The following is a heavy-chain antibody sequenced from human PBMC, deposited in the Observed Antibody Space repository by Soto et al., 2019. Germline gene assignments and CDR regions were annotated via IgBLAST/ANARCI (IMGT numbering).Heavy chain of an antibody. CDR3: ARGPYYYGSGSYYAPYFDY. CDR2: ISSGGST. Sequence: GGSLRLSCVGSGFTFGSHWMHWVRQVPGKGLVWISRISSGGSTYYADSVKGRFTISRDNSKNTLYLQMNSLRAEDTAVYYCARGPYYYGSGSYYAPYFDYWGQGTLVTVSS. J-gene: IGHJ4*02. D-gene: IGHD3-10*01. V-gene: IGHV3-53*01. CDR1: GFTFGSHW.